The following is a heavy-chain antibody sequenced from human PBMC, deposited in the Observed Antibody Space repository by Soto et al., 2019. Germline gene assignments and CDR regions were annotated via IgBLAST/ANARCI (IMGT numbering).Heavy chain of an antibody. CDR2: ISSSSSYI. CDR1: GFTFSSYS. J-gene: IGHJ4*02. CDR3: AGPKGAVINFDY. V-gene: IGHV3-21*01. D-gene: IGHD2-21*01. Sequence: GGSLRLSCASSGFTFSSYSMNWVRQAPGKGLEWVSSISSSSSYIYYADSVKGRFTISRDNAKNSLYLQMNSLRAEDTAVYYCAGPKGAVINFDYWGQGALVAVSS.